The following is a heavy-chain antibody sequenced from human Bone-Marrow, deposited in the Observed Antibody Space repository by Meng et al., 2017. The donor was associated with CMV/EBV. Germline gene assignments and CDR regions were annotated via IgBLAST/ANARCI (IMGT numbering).Heavy chain of an antibody. Sequence: GGSLRLPCKGPGYSFTSYWIGGVRQMPGKGLEWMGIIYPGDSDTRYSPSFQGQVTISADKSISTAYLQWSSLKASDTAMYYCARHRREMATINPFYSGSPYYYYGMDVWGQGTTVTVSS. CDR2: IYPGDSDT. D-gene: IGHD5-24*01. J-gene: IGHJ6*02. CDR3: ARHRREMATINPFYSGSPYYYYGMDV. V-gene: IGHV5-51*01. CDR1: GYSFTSYW.